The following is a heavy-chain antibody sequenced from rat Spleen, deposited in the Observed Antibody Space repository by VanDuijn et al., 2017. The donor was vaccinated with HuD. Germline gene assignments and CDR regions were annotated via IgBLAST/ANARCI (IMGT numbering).Heavy chain of an antibody. D-gene: IGHD1-1*01. J-gene: IGHJ1*01. CDR1: GFTFNNYW. CDR2: ITNAAGKV. CDR3: TTSTTVLYWYFDF. Sequence: EVRLVESGGGLVQPGRSLKLSCAASGFTFNNYWMTWIRQAPGKGLEWVASITNAAGKVHYPDSVKGRFTISRDIAKSTLYLQMDSLRSEDTATYYCTTSTTVLYWYFDFWGPGTMVTVSS. V-gene: IGHV5-31*01.